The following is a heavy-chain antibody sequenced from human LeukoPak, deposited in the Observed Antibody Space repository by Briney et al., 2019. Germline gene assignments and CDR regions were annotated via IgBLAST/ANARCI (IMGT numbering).Heavy chain of an antibody. Sequence: GRSLRLSCAASAFTFSSYGMHWVRQPPGKGLEWVGRIRSKANSYATAYAASVKARFTISTEESKKTAYLKMNSMKTEDKDVYYCTRLGIAVAGKFQHWGQGTLVTVSS. CDR1: AFTFSSYG. CDR3: TRLGIAVAGKFQH. CDR2: IRSKANSYAT. J-gene: IGHJ1*01. V-gene: IGHV3-73*01. D-gene: IGHD6-19*01.